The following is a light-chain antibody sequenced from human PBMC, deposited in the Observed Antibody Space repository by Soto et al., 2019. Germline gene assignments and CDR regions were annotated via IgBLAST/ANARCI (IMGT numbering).Light chain of an antibody. CDR3: QQQT. V-gene: IGKV1-5*01. CDR1: QSISSW. J-gene: IGKJ1*01. CDR2: DAS. Sequence: DIQMTQSPSTLSASVGDRVTTTCRASQSISSWLAWYQQKPGKAPKLLIYDASSLESGVPSRFSGSGSGTEFTLTISSLQPDDFATYYCQQQTFGQGTKVDIK.